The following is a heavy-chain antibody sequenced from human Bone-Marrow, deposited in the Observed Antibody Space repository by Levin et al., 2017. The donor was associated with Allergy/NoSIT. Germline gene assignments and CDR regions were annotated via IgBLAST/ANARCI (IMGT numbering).Heavy chain of an antibody. CDR1: GDSISRGEFY. CDR3: ARDECAWFGECYGMDV. J-gene: IGHJ6*02. V-gene: IGHV4-31*02. CDR2: IYNRGGA. Sequence: LRLSCTVSGDSISRGEFYWSWIRQLPGKGLEWIGFIYNRGGAYYNPSLKSRLFMSMDTSKNQFSLRLSSVTVADTAIYYCARDECAWFGECYGMDVWGQGTTVTVSS. D-gene: IGHD3-10*01.